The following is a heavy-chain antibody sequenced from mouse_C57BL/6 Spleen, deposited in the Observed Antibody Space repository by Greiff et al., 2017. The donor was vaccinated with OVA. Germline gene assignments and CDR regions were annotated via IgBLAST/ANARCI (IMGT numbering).Heavy chain of an antibody. CDR3: ARGGGNYLYYYAMDD. D-gene: IGHD2-1*01. V-gene: IGHV1-52*01. Sequence: QVHVKQPGAELVRPGSSVKLSCMASGYTFTSYWMHWVKQRPIQGLEWIGNIDPSDSETHYNQKFKDKATLTVDKSSSTAYMQLSSLTSEESAVYYCARGGGNYLYYYAMDDWGQGTSVTVSS. J-gene: IGHJ4*01. CDR2: IDPSDSET. CDR1: GYTFTSYW.